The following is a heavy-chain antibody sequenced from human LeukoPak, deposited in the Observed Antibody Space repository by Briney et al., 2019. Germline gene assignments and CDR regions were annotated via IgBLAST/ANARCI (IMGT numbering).Heavy chain of an antibody. CDR2: FYYSGST. CDR1: GGSITIGSYY. D-gene: IGHD5-24*01. V-gene: IGHV4-31*03. CDR3: ARDLADGYLANDF. Sequence: SETLSLTFTVSGGSITIGSYYWIWIRQHPGKGLEWIGYFYYSGSTYYNPSLKSRVTISVDTSKNQFSLELSSVTAADTAVYYCARDLADGYLANDFWGQGTLVTVSS. J-gene: IGHJ4*02.